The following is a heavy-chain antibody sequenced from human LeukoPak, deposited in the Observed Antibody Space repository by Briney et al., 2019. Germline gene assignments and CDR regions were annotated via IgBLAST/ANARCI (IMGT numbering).Heavy chain of an antibody. CDR1: GFTFDDYG. V-gene: IGHV3-20*04. CDR3: AKAYYYDSSGYYGDAFDI. Sequence: GGSLRLSCAASGFTFDDYGMSWVRHAPGKGLEWVSGINWNGGSTGYADSVKGRFTISRDNAKNSLYLQMNSLRAEDTAVYYCAKAYYYDSSGYYGDAFDIWGQGTMVTVSS. CDR2: INWNGGST. J-gene: IGHJ3*02. D-gene: IGHD3-22*01.